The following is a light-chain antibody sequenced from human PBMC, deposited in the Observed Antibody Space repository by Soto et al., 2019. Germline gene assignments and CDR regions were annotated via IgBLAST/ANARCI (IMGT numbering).Light chain of an antibody. Sequence: ETVLTQSPATLSLSPGERATLSCRASQSVSSYLAWYQQKPGQAPRLLIYDASNRVTGIPARFSGSGSGTDFTLTISSLEPEDFEVYYCQQRSNWPLTFGGGTKVDIK. CDR2: DAS. J-gene: IGKJ4*01. CDR3: QQRSNWPLT. V-gene: IGKV3-11*01. CDR1: QSVSSY.